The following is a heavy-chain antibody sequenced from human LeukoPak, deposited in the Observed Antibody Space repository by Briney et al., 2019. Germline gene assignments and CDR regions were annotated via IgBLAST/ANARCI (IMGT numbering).Heavy chain of an antibody. Sequence: GGSLRLSCAASGFTFSSYAMHWVRQAPGKGLERVAVISHDGSNKYYADSVKGRFTISRDNSKNTLYLQMNSLRAEDTAVYYCARDRLPYYDILTGENWFDPWGQGTLVTVSS. CDR3: ARDRLPYYDILTGENWFDP. CDR2: ISHDGSNK. CDR1: GFTFSSYA. D-gene: IGHD3-9*01. J-gene: IGHJ5*02. V-gene: IGHV3-30-3*01.